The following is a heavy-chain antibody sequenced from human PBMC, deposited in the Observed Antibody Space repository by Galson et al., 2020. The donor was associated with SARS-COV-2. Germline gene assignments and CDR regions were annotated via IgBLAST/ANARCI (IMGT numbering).Heavy chain of an antibody. CDR2: IYDSGNT. CDR3: ARGQQNELLTPFYL. V-gene: IGHV4-30-2*01. D-gene: IGHD1-26*01. J-gene: IGHJ5*02. CDR1: GGSVSSGAFS. Sequence: PSETLSLTCAVSGGSVSSGAFSWTWIRQPPGKGLEWIGYIYDSGNTYYNPSLKSRVSISVDRSKNQFSLNLNSVTAADTAVYYCARGQQNELLTPFYLWGQGTLVTVSS.